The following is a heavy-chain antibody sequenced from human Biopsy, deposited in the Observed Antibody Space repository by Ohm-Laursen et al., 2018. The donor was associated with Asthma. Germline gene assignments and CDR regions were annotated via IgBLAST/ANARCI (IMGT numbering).Heavy chain of an antibody. CDR1: VFTFSRFG. V-gene: IGHV3-30*03. D-gene: IGHD2-15*01. CDR2: ISYDGYNK. J-gene: IGHJ3*02. Sequence: SLRLSCAAPVFTFSRFGMHWVRRAPGKGLERVALISYDGYNKYYIDSVKGRFTTSRDNSENTMYLQMNSLRAEDTAVYYCARGFICRGDHCPGPSAFDMWGQGTMVTVSS. CDR3: ARGFICRGDHCPGPSAFDM.